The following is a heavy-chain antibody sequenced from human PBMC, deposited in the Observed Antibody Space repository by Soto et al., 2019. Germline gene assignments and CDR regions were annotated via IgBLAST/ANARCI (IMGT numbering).Heavy chain of an antibody. V-gene: IGHV1-69*01. D-gene: IGHD1-26*01. J-gene: IGHJ6*02. CDR2: IIPIFGTA. CDR1: GGTFSSYA. Sequence: QVQLVQSGAEVKKPGSSVKVSCKASGGTFSSYAISWVRQAPGQGLEWMGGIIPIFGTANYAQKLQGRVTITADESTSTAYMELSSLRSEDTAVYYCARDKGGSYSYYYYGMDVWGQGTTVTVSS. CDR3: ARDKGGSYSYYYYGMDV.